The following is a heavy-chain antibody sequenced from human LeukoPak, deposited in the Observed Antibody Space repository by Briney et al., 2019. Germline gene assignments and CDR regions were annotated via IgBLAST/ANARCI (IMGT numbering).Heavy chain of an antibody. CDR1: GFTFSSYW. D-gene: IGHD3-22*01. J-gene: IGHJ4*02. CDR2: IKSDGSNT. CDR3: ARDRSYYDSSGEIY. Sequence: GGSLRLSCAASGFTFSSYWMHWVRQAPGKGLVWVSRIKSDGSNTNYADSVKGRFTISRDNAKNTLHLQMNSLRAEDTAVYYCARDRSYYDSSGEIYWGQGTLVTVSS. V-gene: IGHV3-74*01.